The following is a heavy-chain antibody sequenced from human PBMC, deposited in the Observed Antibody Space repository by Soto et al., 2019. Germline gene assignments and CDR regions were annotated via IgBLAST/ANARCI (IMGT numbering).Heavy chain of an antibody. CDR1: GGTFSSYG. V-gene: IGHV1-69*01. Sequence: QVQLVQSGAEVKKPGSSVKVSCKASGGTFSSYGISWVRQAPGQGLEWMGGIIRIFGTAHYAQKFQGRVTSTTDESTSAAYRELSSLRSEDTAVYYCARDGDYDSSGYYSIYFDYWGQGTLVTVSS. CDR3: ARDGDYDSSGYYSIYFDY. J-gene: IGHJ4*02. CDR2: IIRIFGTA. D-gene: IGHD3-22*01.